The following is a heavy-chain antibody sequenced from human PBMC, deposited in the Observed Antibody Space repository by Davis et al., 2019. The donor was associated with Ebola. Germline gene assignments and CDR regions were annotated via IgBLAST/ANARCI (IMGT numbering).Heavy chain of an antibody. Sequence: GESLKISCAASGFTFSDYYMSWIRQAPGKGLEWVAVISYDGSNKYYADSVKGRFTISRDNSKNTLYLQMNSLRAEDTAVYYCARGVVGATLHWGQGTLVTVSS. CDR3: ARGVVGATLH. D-gene: IGHD1-26*01. J-gene: IGHJ4*02. CDR1: GFTFSDYY. CDR2: ISYDGSNK. V-gene: IGHV3-30-3*01.